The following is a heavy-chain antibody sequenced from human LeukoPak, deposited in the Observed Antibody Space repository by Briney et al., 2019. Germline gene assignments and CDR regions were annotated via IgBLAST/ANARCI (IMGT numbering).Heavy chain of an antibody. J-gene: IGHJ5*02. Sequence: SETQSLTCTVSGGSISSSSYYCGWIRQPPGKGLEWIGSIYYSGSTYYNPSLKSRVTISVDKSKNQFSLKLSSVTAADTAVYYCARIDSGWYRNWFDPWGQGTLVTVSS. V-gene: IGHV4-39*07. CDR1: GGSISSSSYY. CDR2: IYYSGST. CDR3: ARIDSGWYRNWFDP. D-gene: IGHD6-19*01.